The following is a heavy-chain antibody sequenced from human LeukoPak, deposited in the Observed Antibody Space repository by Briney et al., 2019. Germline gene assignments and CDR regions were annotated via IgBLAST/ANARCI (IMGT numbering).Heavy chain of an antibody. CDR2: ISFDGVNT. D-gene: IGHD3-3*01. CDR1: GFTFSTYA. J-gene: IGHJ4*02. Sequence: PGGSLRLSCAASGFTFSTYAIHWVRQAPGKGLEWVAVISFDGVNTFYADSVKGRFTISRDNSNNTVYLQMNNLRAEDTAVYYCAKAGRRFLEWTDLDYWGQGTLVTVSS. CDR3: AKAGRRFLEWTDLDY. V-gene: IGHV3-30*04.